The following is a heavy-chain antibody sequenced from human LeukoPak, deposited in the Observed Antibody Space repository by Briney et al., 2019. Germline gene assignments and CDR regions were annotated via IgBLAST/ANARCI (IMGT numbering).Heavy chain of an antibody. J-gene: IGHJ4*02. Sequence: GGSLRLSCAASGFTFSSYAMHWVRQAPGKGLEYVSAISSNGGSTYYANSVKGRFTISRDNSKNTLYLQMGSLRAEDMAVYYCARASYGSGRHVDYWDQGTLVTVSS. D-gene: IGHD3-10*01. V-gene: IGHV3-64*01. CDR2: ISSNGGST. CDR3: ARASYGSGRHVDY. CDR1: GFTFSSYA.